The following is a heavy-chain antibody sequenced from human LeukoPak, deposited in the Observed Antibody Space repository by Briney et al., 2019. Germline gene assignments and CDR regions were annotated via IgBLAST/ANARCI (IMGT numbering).Heavy chain of an antibody. Sequence: ASVKVSCKASGYTFTDYYIQWVRQAPGQGLEWMGWFNPNSGGSDYAQKFQGRVTMTGDTSISLGYMELSRLISDDTAVYYCAREKLRYFEKTGFDSWGQGTLVTVSS. CDR3: AREKLRYFEKTGFDS. CDR1: GYTFTDYY. V-gene: IGHV1-2*02. D-gene: IGHD3-9*01. J-gene: IGHJ5*01. CDR2: FNPNSGGS.